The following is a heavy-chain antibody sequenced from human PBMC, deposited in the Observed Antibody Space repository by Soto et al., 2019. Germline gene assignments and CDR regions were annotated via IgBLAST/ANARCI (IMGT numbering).Heavy chain of an antibody. Sequence: EVQLVESGGGLVKPGGSLRLSCAASGFTFSSYSMNWVRQAPGKGLEWVSSINYKSHIDYADSVKGRFTISRDNAKNSLYLQMNSLRADDTAVYFCARDLIYAGYYYYMDVWGIGTEVTVSS. CDR2: INYKSHI. CDR1: GFTFSSYS. V-gene: IGHV3-21*01. J-gene: IGHJ6*03. CDR3: ARDLIYAGYYYYMDV. D-gene: IGHD3-10*01.